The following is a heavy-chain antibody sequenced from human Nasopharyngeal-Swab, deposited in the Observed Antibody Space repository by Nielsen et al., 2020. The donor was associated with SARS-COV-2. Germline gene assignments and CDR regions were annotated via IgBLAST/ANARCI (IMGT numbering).Heavy chain of an antibody. V-gene: IGHV3-23*01. CDR3: AKDGGLTTFPYYYYYGMDV. CDR1: GFTFSSYA. J-gene: IGHJ6*02. D-gene: IGHD4/OR15-4a*01. Sequence: GESLKISCAASGFTFSSYAMTWVRQAPGKGLEWVSSISGSGDYSYYADSVKGRFTISRDNSKNTLYLQMNSLRAEDTAVYYCAKDGGLTTFPYYYYYGMDVWGQGTTVTVSS. CDR2: ISGSGDYS.